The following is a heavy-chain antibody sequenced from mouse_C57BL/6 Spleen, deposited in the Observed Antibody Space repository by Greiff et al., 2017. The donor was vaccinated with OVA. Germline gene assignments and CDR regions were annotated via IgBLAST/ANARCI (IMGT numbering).Heavy chain of an antibody. Sequence: QVQLQQPGAELVRPGTSVKLSCKASGYTFTSYWMHWVKQRPGQGLEWIGVIDPSDSYTNYNQKFKGKATLTVDTSSSTAYMQLSSLTSEGSAVYYCARKGNYYEVWGTGTTVTVPS. CDR3: ARKGNYYEV. CDR1: GYTFTSYW. CDR2: IDPSDSYT. V-gene: IGHV1-59*01. J-gene: IGHJ1*03.